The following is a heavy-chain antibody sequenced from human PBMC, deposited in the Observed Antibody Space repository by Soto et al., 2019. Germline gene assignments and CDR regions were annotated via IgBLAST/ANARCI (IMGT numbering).Heavy chain of an antibody. CDR1: GGTFSSYA. Sequence: ASVKVSCKASGGTFSSYAISWVRQAPGQGLEWMGGIIPIFGTANYAQKFQGRVTITADESTSTAYMELSSLRSEDTAVYYCARDNRGSYAFDIWGQGTMGTVSS. V-gene: IGHV1-69*13. D-gene: IGHD3-10*01. CDR3: ARDNRGSYAFDI. CDR2: IIPIFGTA. J-gene: IGHJ3*02.